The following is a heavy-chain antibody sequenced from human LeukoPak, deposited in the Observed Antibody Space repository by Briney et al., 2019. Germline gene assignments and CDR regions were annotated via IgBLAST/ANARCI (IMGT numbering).Heavy chain of an antibody. CDR1: GGSFSGYY. Sequence: PSETLSLTCAVYGGSFSGYYWSWIRQPPGKGLEWIGEINHSGSTNYNPSLKSRVTISVDTSKNQFSLKLSSVTAADTAVYYCARGLDYDYVWGSCRYDGPPDYWGQGTLVTVSS. D-gene: IGHD3-16*02. CDR3: ARGLDYDYVWGSCRYDGPPDY. J-gene: IGHJ4*02. V-gene: IGHV4-34*01. CDR2: INHSGST.